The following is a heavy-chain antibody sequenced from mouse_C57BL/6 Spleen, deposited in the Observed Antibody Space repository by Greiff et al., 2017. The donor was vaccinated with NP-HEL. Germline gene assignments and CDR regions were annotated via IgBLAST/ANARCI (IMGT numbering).Heavy chain of an antibody. CDR1: GYTFTSYW. D-gene: IGHD1-1*01. CDR2: IHPSASDT. Sequence: VQLQQPGAELVKPGASVKVSCKASGYTFTSYWMHWVKQRPGQGLEWIGRIHPSASDTNYNQKFKGKATLTVDKSSSTAYMQLSSLTSEDSAVYYCAIHYYGSSYGYFDVWGTGTTVTVSS. J-gene: IGHJ1*03. V-gene: IGHV1-74*01. CDR3: AIHYYGSSYGYFDV.